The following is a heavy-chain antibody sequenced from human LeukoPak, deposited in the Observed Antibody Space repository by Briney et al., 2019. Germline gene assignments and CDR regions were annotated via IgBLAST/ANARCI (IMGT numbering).Heavy chain of an antibody. Sequence: GGSLRLSCAASGFMFNEFEMNWVRQAPGKGLEWISYIGSTGSRIHYADSVKGRFTISREDAKNSLYLQMNSLRAEDTAVYYCATLRWGSGRYAGDYWGQGSLVTVSS. CDR1: GFMFNEFE. CDR3: ATLRWGSGRYAGDY. J-gene: IGHJ4*02. V-gene: IGHV3-48*03. D-gene: IGHD6-19*01. CDR2: IGSTGSRI.